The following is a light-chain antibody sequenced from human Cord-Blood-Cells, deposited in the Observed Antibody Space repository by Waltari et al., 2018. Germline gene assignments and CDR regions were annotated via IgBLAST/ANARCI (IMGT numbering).Light chain of an antibody. J-gene: IGKJ5*01. CDR2: DAS. CDR3: QQRSNWPPEIP. CDR1: QSVSSY. Sequence: EIVLTQSPATLSLSPGERATLSCRASQSVSSYLALYQQKPGQAPRLLIYDASNRATGIPARFSGSGSGTDFTLTISSLEPEDFAVYYCQQRSNWPPEIPCGQGTRLEIK. V-gene: IGKV3-11*01.